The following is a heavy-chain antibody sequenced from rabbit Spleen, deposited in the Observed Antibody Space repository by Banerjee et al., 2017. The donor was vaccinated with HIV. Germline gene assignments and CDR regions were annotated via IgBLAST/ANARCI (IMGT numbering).Heavy chain of an antibody. D-gene: IGHD4-1*01. Sequence: QSLEESGGGLVKPEGSLTLTCKASGFDFSSYYMCWVRQAPGKGLEWIGCIDTGTGSAYYANWVNGRFTITKTSSTTVTLQMTSLTAADTATYFCARDNGGNYYSDYLKLWGQGTLVTVS. J-gene: IGHJ3*01. CDR3: ARDNGGNYYSDYLKL. CDR1: GFDFSSYY. CDR2: IDTGTGSA. V-gene: IGHV1S40*01.